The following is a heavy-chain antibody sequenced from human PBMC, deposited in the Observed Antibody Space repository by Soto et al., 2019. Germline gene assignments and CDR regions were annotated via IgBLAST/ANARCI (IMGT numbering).Heavy chain of an antibody. CDR3: ARHQSHSSSYVDP. Sequence: SETLSLTCAVYGGSFSGYYWTWIRQPPGTGLEWIGEINHSGSTNYNPSLKSRVTISVDTSKNQFSLKLTPVTAADTAVYYCARHQSHSSSYVDPWGQGTLVTVSS. J-gene: IGHJ5*02. D-gene: IGHD6-13*01. V-gene: IGHV4-34*01. CDR1: GGSFSGYY. CDR2: INHSGST.